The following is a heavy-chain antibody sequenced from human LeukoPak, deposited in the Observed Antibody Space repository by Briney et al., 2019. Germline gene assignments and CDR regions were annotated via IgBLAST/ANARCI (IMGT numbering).Heavy chain of an antibody. CDR3: VRHSLHYSSGSYSYYYYYYMDV. CDR2: IYPGDSDT. V-gene: IGHV5-51*01. CDR1: GYSFTSYW. Sequence: GESLKISCKGSGYSFTSYWIGWVRQMPGKGLEWMGMIYPGDSDTRYSPSFQGQVTISADKSISTAYLQWSSLKASDTAMYYCVRHSLHYSSGSYSYYYYYYMDVWGKGTTVTVSS. J-gene: IGHJ6*03. D-gene: IGHD3-10*01.